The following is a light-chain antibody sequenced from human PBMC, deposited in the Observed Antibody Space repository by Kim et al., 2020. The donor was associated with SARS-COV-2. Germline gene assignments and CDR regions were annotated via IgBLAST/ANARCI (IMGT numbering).Light chain of an antibody. Sequence: SPGERATLHCRASQSVSSNLAWYQQKPGQAPRLLIYGASTRATGIPARFSGSGSGTEFTLTISSLQSEDFAVYYCQQYNNWPGTFGQGTKVDIK. V-gene: IGKV3-15*01. CDR2: GAS. CDR3: QQYNNWPGT. CDR1: QSVSSN. J-gene: IGKJ1*01.